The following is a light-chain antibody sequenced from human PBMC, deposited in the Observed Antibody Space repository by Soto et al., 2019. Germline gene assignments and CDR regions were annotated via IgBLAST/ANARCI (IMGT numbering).Light chain of an antibody. V-gene: IGKV3-15*01. CDR1: QSVRSN. J-gene: IGKJ4*01. Sequence: EVELTQSPDILSVSPGETATLSCRASQSVRSNLAWYQQKPGQAPRLLIYGASTRATDIPARFSGSGSGREFTLTISSLQPEDFGLYYCQQYNIWPPLTFGGGTKVEIK. CDR2: GAS. CDR3: QQYNIWPPLT.